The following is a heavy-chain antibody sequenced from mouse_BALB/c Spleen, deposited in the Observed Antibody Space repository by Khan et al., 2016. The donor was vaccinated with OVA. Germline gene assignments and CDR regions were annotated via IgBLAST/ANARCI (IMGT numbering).Heavy chain of an antibody. Sequence: QVQLQQPGAELVRPGASVKLSCKASGYIFTSYLINWVKQRPGQGLEWIGSIFPSDISTSYSQKLKDKATLTVDKSSSTAYMQLSRPTSEDSAVYCCTRGGCGSFAYWGQGTLVTVSA. CDR1: GYIFTSYL. J-gene: IGHJ3*01. V-gene: IGHV1-69*02. CDR2: IFPSDIST. CDR3: TRGGCGSFAY.